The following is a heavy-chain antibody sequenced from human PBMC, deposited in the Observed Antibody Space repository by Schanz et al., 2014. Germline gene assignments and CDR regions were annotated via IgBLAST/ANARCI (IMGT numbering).Heavy chain of an antibody. D-gene: IGHD5-12*01. V-gene: IGHV3-7*03. Sequence: VQLVESGGGLVQPGGSLRLSCAASGFTFSTYWMSWVRQAPGKGLEWVANIKQDESERSYVDSVKGRFTISRDNAKNSLYLQMNSLRPEDTALYFCARDEGRDGYNLAFDVWGQGTLVTVSS. CDR3: ARDEGRDGYNLAFDV. J-gene: IGHJ3*01. CDR1: GFTFSTYW. CDR2: IKQDESER.